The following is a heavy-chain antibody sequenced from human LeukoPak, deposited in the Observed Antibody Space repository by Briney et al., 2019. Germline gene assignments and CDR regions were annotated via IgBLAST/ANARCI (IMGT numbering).Heavy chain of an antibody. CDR1: GFTFDDYA. V-gene: IGHV3-9*01. CDR2: ISWNSGSI. Sequence: GGSLRLSCAASGFTFDDYAMHWVRQAPGKGLEWVSGISWNSGSIGYADSVKGRFTISRDNAKNSLYLQMNSLRAEDTALYYCAKDIRLERRGLGHFDYWGQGTLVTVSS. D-gene: IGHD1-1*01. J-gene: IGHJ4*02. CDR3: AKDIRLERRGLGHFDY.